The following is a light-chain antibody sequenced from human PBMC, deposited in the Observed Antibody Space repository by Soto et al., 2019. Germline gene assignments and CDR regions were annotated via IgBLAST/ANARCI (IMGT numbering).Light chain of an antibody. CDR2: AAS. Sequence: DIQMTQSPSSLSASVGDRVTITCRASQSISSYLNWYQQKPGKAPKLLIYAASSLQSGVPSRFSGSGSGTXXTLTISSLQPEDFATYYCQQSYSTLALTFGGGTKVEIK. J-gene: IGKJ4*01. CDR3: QQSYSTLALT. CDR1: QSISSY. V-gene: IGKV1-39*01.